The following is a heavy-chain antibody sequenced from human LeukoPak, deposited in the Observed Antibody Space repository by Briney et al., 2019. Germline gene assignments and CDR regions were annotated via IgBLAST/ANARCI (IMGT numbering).Heavy chain of an antibody. CDR3: ARAHPPMIVVVITTLGAFDI. CDR1: GFTFSSYA. CDR2: ISYDGSNK. V-gene: IGHV3-30*04. Sequence: PGRSLRLSCAASGFTFSSYAMHWVRQAPGKGLEWVAVISYDGSNKYYADSVKGRFTISRDNSKNTLYLQMNSLRAEDTAVYYCARAHPPMIVVVITTLGAFDIWGQGTMVTVSS. D-gene: IGHD3-22*01. J-gene: IGHJ3*02.